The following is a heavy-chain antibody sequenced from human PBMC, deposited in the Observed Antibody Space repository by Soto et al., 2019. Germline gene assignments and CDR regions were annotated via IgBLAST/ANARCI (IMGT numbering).Heavy chain of an antibody. V-gene: IGHV4-59*08. Sequence: SETLSLTCSFSGDSVTSHYLTWIRQSPEKGLEWIGYMHYTGFSHYNPSLKSRVTISVDTSKNQFSLKLTSVTAADTAVYYCARLSADYDFWSGYSPGEKKAFDYWGQGTLVTVSS. J-gene: IGHJ4*02. CDR1: GDSVTSHY. D-gene: IGHD3-3*01. CDR3: ARLSADYDFWSGYSPGEKKAFDY. CDR2: MHYTGFS.